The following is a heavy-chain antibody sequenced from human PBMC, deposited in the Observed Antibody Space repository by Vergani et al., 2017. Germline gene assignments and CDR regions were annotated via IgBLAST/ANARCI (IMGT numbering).Heavy chain of an antibody. CDR2: TSIDKGER. Sequence: QVQLVQSGTEVKRPGASVKVSCKASGYTFDTYGITWVRQAPGQGLEWMGWTSIDKGERKSAQRFEGRVTMTTDTSTSTAYMELRNLRHDDTAVYYCASDYGGNLNAFDIWGQGTMVTVSS. D-gene: IGHD4-23*01. CDR3: ASDYGGNLNAFDI. CDR1: GYTFDTYG. V-gene: IGHV1-18*04. J-gene: IGHJ3*02.